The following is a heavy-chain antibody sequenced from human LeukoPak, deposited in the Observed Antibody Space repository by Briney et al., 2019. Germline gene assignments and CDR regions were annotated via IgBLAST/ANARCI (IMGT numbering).Heavy chain of an antibody. CDR2: ISPDGNYI. CDR1: GFTFSNFA. V-gene: IGHV3-23*01. D-gene: IGHD4-23*01. CDR3: ARDGSALDYGGNPISRSYDAFDI. J-gene: IGHJ3*02. Sequence: PGGSLRLSCAASGFTFSNFAMSWVRQTPGTGLAWLSAISPDGNYIYYADSVKGRFTTSRDNSKNTLYLQMNSLRAEDTAVYYCARDGSALDYGGNPISRSYDAFDIWGQGTMVTVSS.